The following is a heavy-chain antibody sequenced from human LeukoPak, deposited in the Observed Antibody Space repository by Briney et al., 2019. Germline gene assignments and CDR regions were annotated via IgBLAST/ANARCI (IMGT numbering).Heavy chain of an antibody. J-gene: IGHJ4*02. CDR3: ARGGSNGDYFLDY. CDR1: GYTFTTYG. D-gene: IGHD4-17*01. V-gene: IGHV1-18*01. CDR2: ISAYNGNT. Sequence: GASLKVSCKASGYTFTTYGISWVRQTPGQALEWMGWISAYNGNTNYAQQIQGRVTMTTDTSTRTAYMELRSLRSDDTAVYYCARGGSNGDYFLDYWGQGTLVTVSS.